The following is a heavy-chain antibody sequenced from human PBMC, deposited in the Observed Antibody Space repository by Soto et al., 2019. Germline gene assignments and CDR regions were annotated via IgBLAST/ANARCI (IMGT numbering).Heavy chain of an antibody. CDR3: ARDKITGLFDY. CDR1: GGSFSGYY. V-gene: IGHV4-34*01. Sequence: QVQLQQWGAGLLKPSETLSLTCAVYGGSFSGYYWTWIRQPPGTGLELTGEINHIGSTNYNPSLKSRVTISVDTSQNQFSLKLTSVTAADTAVYYCARDKITGLFDYWGQGNLVTVSS. D-gene: IGHD2-8*02. CDR2: INHIGST. J-gene: IGHJ4*02.